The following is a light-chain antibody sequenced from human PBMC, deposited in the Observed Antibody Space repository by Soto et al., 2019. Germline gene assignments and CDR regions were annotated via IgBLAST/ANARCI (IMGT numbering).Light chain of an antibody. J-gene: IGKJ5*01. CDR2: GAS. V-gene: IGKV3-15*01. CDR3: QQSYSTPPIT. Sequence: EIVMTQSPATLSVSPGERATLSCRASQSVSSNLAWYQQKPGQAPRLLIYGASTRATGIPARFSGSGSGTEFTLTISSLQSEDFATCYCQQSYSTPPITFGQGTRLEI. CDR1: QSVSSN.